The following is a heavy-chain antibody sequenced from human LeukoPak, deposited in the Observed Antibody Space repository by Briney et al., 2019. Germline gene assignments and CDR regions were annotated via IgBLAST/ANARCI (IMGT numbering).Heavy chain of an antibody. J-gene: IGHJ5*02. D-gene: IGHD6-13*01. CDR1: GYTFTSYD. Sequence: ASVKVSCKASGYTFTSYDINWVRQATGQGLEWMGWMNPNSGNTGYAQKFQGRVTITRNTSISTAYMELSSLRSEDTAVYYCPRFIAAACTVNWFDPWGQGTLVTVSS. CDR3: PRFIAAACTVNWFDP. V-gene: IGHV1-8*03. CDR2: MNPNSGNT.